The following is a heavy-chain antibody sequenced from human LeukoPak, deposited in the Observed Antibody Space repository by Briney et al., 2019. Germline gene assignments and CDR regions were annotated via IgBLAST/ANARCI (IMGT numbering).Heavy chain of an antibody. D-gene: IGHD5-12*01. V-gene: IGHV3-74*01. Sequence: GGSLRLSCAASGFTFSSYWMYWVRQAPGKGLVWVSRIYNDVSSTRYADSVKGRFTISRDNAKNTLYLQMNSLRAEDTAVYYCVRWSGYAFDYWGQGTLVTVSS. CDR2: IYNDVSST. CDR3: VRWSGYAFDY. J-gene: IGHJ4*02. CDR1: GFTFSSYW.